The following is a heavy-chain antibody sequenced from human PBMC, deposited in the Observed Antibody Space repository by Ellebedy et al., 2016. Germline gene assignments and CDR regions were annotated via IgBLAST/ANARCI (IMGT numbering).Heavy chain of an antibody. V-gene: IGHV3-53*01. Sequence: GGSLRLSXAASGFTVGNNYMSWVRQAPGKGLEWVSLIYSGGDTSYADSVKGRFTISRDSSKNSVYLRMNNLRLEDTAVYYCRQGHYADLWGQGTLVTVSS. CDR3: RQGHYADL. J-gene: IGHJ4*01. D-gene: IGHD4-17*01. CDR2: IYSGGDT. CDR1: GFTVGNNY.